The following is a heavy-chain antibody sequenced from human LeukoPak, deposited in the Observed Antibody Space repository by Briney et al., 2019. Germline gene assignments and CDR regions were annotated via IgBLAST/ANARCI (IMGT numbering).Heavy chain of an antibody. D-gene: IGHD6-13*01. CDR1: GFTFSSYA. CDR3: AKGVSSPLYYFDY. CDR2: ISGSGGST. Sequence: PGGSLRLSCAASGFTFSSYAMSWVRQPPGKGLEWVSAISGSGGSTYYADSVKGRFTISRDNSKNTLYLQMNSLRAEDTAVYYCAKGVSSPLYYFDYWGQGTLVTVSS. J-gene: IGHJ4*02. V-gene: IGHV3-23*01.